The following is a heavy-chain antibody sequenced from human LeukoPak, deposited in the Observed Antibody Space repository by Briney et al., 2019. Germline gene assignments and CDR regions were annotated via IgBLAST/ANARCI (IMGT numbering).Heavy chain of an antibody. V-gene: IGHV3-30*18. J-gene: IGHJ4*02. D-gene: IGHD2-15*01. Sequence: GGSLRLSCTVSGFTVSSNSMSWVRQAPGKGLEWVAVISFDGNNQYYVDSVKGRFTISRDNSKNTLYLQMNSLRPEDTAVYFCAKEHQVVTFDHWGQGTLVTVSS. CDR2: ISFDGNNQ. CDR1: GFTVSSNS. CDR3: AKEHQVVTFDH.